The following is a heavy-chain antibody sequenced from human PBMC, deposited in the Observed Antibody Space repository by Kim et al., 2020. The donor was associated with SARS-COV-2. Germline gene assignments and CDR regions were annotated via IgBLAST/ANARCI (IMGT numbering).Heavy chain of an antibody. Sequence: KDLFTISSDNAKNSLYLQMNSLRDEDTAVYYCARDQSYYYDSSGPYYFDYWGQGTLVTVSS. CDR3: ARDQSYYYDSSGPYYFDY. D-gene: IGHD3-22*01. V-gene: IGHV3-48*02. J-gene: IGHJ4*02.